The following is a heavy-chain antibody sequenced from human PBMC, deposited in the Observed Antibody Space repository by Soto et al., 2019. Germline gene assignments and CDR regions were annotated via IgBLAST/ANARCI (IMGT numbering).Heavy chain of an antibody. J-gene: IGHJ3*02. Sequence: SVKVSCKASGGNFNNYGITWVRQAPGQGLEWMGGIIPMFDIANYAQKFQGRVTITADESTSTAYMELSSLRSEDTAVYLCAPKPEVRLEWSSDIWGQGTMVTVSS. CDR3: APKPEVRLEWSSDI. CDR1: GGNFNNYG. CDR2: IIPMFDIA. D-gene: IGHD3-3*01. V-gene: IGHV1-69*13.